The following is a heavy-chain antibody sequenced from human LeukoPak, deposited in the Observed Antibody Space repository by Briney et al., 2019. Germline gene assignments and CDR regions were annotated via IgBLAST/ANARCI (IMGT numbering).Heavy chain of an antibody. V-gene: IGHV3-15*01. J-gene: IGHJ4*02. CDR2: IKSKRDGGTI. D-gene: IGHD3-22*01. CDR3: TTAAMLSDSSGYYYNHFDY. Sequence: PGGSLRLSCAASGFTFSDAWMSWVRQAPGKGLEWVGRIKSKRDGGTIDYAAPVKGRFTISRDDSKNTLYLQMNSLKTEDTAVYYCTTAAMLSDSSGYYYNHFDYWGQGTLVTVSS. CDR1: GFTFSDAW.